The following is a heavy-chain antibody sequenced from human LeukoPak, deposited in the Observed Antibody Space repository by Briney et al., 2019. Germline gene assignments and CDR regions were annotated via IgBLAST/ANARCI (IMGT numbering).Heavy chain of an antibody. Sequence: GESLKISCKGTEYSFATYRSGWVRQMPRQGLEWMGIIFPGDSDTRYSPSFQGQVTISADKSISTAYLQWSSLKASDTAIHYCTSEYCSGGNCYFDYWGQGTLVTVSS. J-gene: IGHJ4*02. CDR2: IFPGDSDT. CDR1: EYSFATYR. D-gene: IGHD2-15*01. V-gene: IGHV5-51*01. CDR3: TSEYCSGGNCYFDY.